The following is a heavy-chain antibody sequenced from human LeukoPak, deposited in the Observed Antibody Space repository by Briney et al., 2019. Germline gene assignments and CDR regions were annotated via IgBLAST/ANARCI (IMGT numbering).Heavy chain of an antibody. D-gene: IGHD2-2*02. CDR2: IIPIFGTA. CDR3: ARPYPYCSSTSCYNNWFDP. J-gene: IGHJ5*02. V-gene: IGHV1-69*01. Sequence: GGSLRLSCAASGGTFSSYAISWVRQAPGQGLEWMGGIIPIFGTANYAQKFQGRVTITADESTSTAYMELSSLRSEDTAVYYCARPYPYCSSTSCYNNWFDPWGQGTLVTVSS. CDR1: GGTFSSYA.